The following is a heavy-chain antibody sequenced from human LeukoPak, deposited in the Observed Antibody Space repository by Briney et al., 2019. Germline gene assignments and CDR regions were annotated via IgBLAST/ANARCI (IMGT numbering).Heavy chain of an antibody. CDR2: ISSGGTTI. D-gene: IGHD3-10*01. CDR3: ARDRGFGKSLYYYYGMDV. Sequence: GGSLRLAWVAAAFTFSNNEMNWVRHAPGKGLEWVSYISSGGTTIYYADSVKGRFTISRDNAKNSLYLQMNSLRADDTAVYYCARDRGFGKSLYYYYGMDVWDQGTTVTVSS. J-gene: IGHJ6*02. CDR1: AFTFSNNE. V-gene: IGHV3-48*03.